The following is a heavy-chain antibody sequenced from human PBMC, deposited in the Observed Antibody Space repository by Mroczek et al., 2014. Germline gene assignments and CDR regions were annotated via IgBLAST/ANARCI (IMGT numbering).Heavy chain of an antibody. CDR1: GYTFTGYY. J-gene: IGHJ3*02. D-gene: IGHD2-2*01. Sequence: VQLVETGAEVKKPGASVKVSCKASGYTFTGYYMHWVRQAPGQGLEWMGWINPNSGGTNYAQKFQGRVTMTRDTSISTAYMELSRLRSDDTAVYYCARFDGYCSSTSCLGDKRRRSSAFDIWG. V-gene: IGHV1-2*02. CDR3: ARFDGYCSSTSCLGDKRRRSSAFDI. CDR2: INPNSGGT.